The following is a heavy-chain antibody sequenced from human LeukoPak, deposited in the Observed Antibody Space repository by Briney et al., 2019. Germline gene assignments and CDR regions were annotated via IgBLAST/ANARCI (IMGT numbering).Heavy chain of an antibody. CDR2: IYSSGNT. V-gene: IGHV4-4*07. Sequence: SKTLSLTCTVSGGSISGHNWNWIRQPAGKGLEWIGHIYSSGNTNYNPSLKSRVTMSVDTSKNQFSLKLSSVTAADTAVYYCARDSHWGVPFDYWGQGTLVTVSS. J-gene: IGHJ4*02. D-gene: IGHD7-27*01. CDR3: ARDSHWGVPFDY. CDR1: GGSISGHN.